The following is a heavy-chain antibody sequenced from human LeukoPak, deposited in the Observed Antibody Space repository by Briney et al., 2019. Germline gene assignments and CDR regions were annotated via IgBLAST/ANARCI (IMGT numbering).Heavy chain of an antibody. CDR1: GDSFNSVKDY. Sequence: SETLSLTCPVSGDSFNSVKDYWAWIRQPPGEGLGWIATGDYSGGTYYNPSLESRVAISADMSKNQISLQLTSVTGADTAVYYCAGERGEEYSSGWYKTNFFYNWGQGIRVTVSS. D-gene: IGHD6-19*01. J-gene: IGHJ4*02. CDR2: GDYSGGT. V-gene: IGHV4-39*07. CDR3: AGERGEEYSSGWYKTNFFYN.